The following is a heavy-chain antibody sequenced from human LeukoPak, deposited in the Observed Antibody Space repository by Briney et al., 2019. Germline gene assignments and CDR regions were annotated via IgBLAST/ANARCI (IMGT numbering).Heavy chain of an antibody. CDR3: ANGVRGVINWFDP. D-gene: IGHD3-10*01. V-gene: IGHV3-23*01. CDR2: ISGSGGST. J-gene: IGHJ5*02. CDR1: GFTFSSYA. Sequence: QSGRSLRLSCAASGFTFSSYALSWVRQAPGKGLDWVSAISGSGGSTYYADSVKGRFTISRDNSKNTLYLQMNSLRAEDTAVYYCANGVRGVINWFDPWGQGTLVTVSS.